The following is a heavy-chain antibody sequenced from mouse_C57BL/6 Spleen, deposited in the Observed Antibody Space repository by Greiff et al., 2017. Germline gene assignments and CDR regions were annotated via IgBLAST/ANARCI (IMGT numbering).Heavy chain of an antibody. J-gene: IGHJ2*01. CDR1: GYTFTSYW. CDR2: IYPGSGST. V-gene: IGHV1-55*01. CDR3: ARDDF. Sequence: QVQLKQPGAELVKPGASVKMSCKASGYTFTSYWITWVKQRPGQGLEWIGDIYPGSGSTNYNEKFKSKATLTLDTSSSTAYMQLSSLTSEDSSVYYCARDDFWGPGTTLTVSA.